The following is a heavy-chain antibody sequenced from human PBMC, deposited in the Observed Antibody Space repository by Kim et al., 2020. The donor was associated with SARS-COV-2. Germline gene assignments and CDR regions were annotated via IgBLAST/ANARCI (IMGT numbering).Heavy chain of an antibody. J-gene: IGHJ4*02. Sequence: GGSLRLSCEASGFTFSSYSMNWVRQAPGKGLEWVSSIIISSSYIYYADSVKGRFTISRDNAKNSLYLQMNSLRAEDTAVYYCARSGVIAAAGTIDYWGQGTLVTVSS. CDR2: IIISSSYI. D-gene: IGHD6-13*01. CDR1: GFTFSSYS. CDR3: ARSGVIAAAGTIDY. V-gene: IGHV3-21*01.